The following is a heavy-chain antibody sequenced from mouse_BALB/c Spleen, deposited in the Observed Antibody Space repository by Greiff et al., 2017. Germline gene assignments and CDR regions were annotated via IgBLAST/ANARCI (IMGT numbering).Heavy chain of an antibody. J-gene: IGHJ3*01. D-gene: IGHD2-2*01. CDR3: TRSLYGYGFAY. CDR1: GYTFTSYY. CDR2: INPSNGGT. V-gene: IGHV1S81*02. Sequence: VQLQQPGAELVKPGASVKLSCKASGYTFTSYYMYWVKQRPGQGLEWIGGINPSNGGTNFNEKFKSKATLTVDKSSSTAYMQLSSLTSEDSAVYYCTRSLYGYGFAYWGQGTLVTVSA.